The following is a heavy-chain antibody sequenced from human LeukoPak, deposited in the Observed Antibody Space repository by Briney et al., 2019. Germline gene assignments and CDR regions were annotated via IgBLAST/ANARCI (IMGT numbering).Heavy chain of an antibody. CDR1: QLIFSKYG. J-gene: IGHJ4*02. Sequence: GGSLRLSCTGSQLIFSKYGLNWVRQSPGKGLEWISSITRSGSNIDYADSVRGRFTISRDNAKNSLFLHMNSLRVEDTAVYYCAGLTIYDDTDYWGQGTLVTVSS. CDR2: ITRSGSNI. CDR3: AGLTIYDDTDY. V-gene: IGHV3-48*03. D-gene: IGHD3-3*01.